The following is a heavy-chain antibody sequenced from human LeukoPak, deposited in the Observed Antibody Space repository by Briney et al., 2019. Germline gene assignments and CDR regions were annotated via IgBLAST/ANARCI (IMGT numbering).Heavy chain of an antibody. CDR3: ARGGGYKWFDP. CDR1: GGSFSGYY. V-gene: IGHV4-34*01. Sequence: SETLSLTCAVYGGSFSGYYWSWIRQPPGKGLEWIGEINHSGSTNYNPSLKSRVTVSVDTSKNQFSLKVSSVTAADTAVYYCARGGGYKWFDPWGQGTLVTVSS. CDR2: INHSGST. J-gene: IGHJ5*02.